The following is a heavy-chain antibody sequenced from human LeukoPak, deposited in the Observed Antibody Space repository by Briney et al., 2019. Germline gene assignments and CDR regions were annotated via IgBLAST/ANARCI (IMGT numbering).Heavy chain of an antibody. CDR1: GGTFSSYA. D-gene: IGHD1-1*01. CDR2: IIPIFGTA. CDR3: ARVGWNGYPEARTYYFDY. Sequence: SVKVSCKASGGTFSSYAISWVRQAPGQGLEWMGGIIPIFGTANYAPKFQGRVTITADKSTSTAYMELSSLRSEDTAVYYCARVGWNGYPEARTYYFDYWGQGTLVTVSS. V-gene: IGHV1-69*06. J-gene: IGHJ4*02.